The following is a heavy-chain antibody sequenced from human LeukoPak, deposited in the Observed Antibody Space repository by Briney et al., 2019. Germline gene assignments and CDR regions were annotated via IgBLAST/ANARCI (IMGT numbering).Heavy chain of an antibody. Sequence: PGGSLRFSCAASGITFSSYGMSWVRQAPGKGLEWVSSISSTGGTTYYADSVKGRFTISRDNSKNTLYLQMNSLRAEDTAIYYCAKNGDRGAYCTGGTCYPYFYYYMDVWGKGTTVTISS. CDR1: GITFSSYG. CDR3: AKNGDRGAYCTGGTCYPYFYYYMDV. CDR2: ISSTGGTT. D-gene: IGHD2-15*01. J-gene: IGHJ6*03. V-gene: IGHV3-23*01.